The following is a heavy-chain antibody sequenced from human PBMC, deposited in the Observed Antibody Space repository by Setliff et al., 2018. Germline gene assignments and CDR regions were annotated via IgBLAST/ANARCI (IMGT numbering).Heavy chain of an antibody. V-gene: IGHV1-18*01. CDR1: AYILSSYG. CDR2: ISPYNGVT. D-gene: IGHD2-15*01. J-gene: IGHJ3*02. Sequence: ASVKVSCKASAYILSSYGISWVRQAPGEGLEWMGWISPYNGVTSYAQRFQGRVTMTTDTSTSAACLELMSLRSDDTAVYYCAISSLSICSGDTCPNAFDIWGQGTMVTVSS. CDR3: AISSLSICSGDTCPNAFDI.